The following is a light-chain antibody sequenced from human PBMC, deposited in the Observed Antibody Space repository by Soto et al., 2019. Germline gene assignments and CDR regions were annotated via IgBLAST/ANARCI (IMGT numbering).Light chain of an antibody. CDR2: ATS. V-gene: IGKV3-20*01. CDR3: QQYGSSPET. CDR1: QSVSSSF. Sequence: EIVLTQSRGTLSLSPGERATLSCRASQSVSSSFLAWYQQKPGQAPRLLIYATSKRATGIADRFSGSGSGTDFTLTISRLEPEDVAVYYCQQYGSSPETFGQGTKLQI. J-gene: IGKJ2*01.